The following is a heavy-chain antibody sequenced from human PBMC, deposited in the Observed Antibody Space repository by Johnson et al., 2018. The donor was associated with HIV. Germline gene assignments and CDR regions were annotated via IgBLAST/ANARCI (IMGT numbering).Heavy chain of an antibody. V-gene: IGHV3-20*04. Sequence: MQLVESGGGVVRPGGSLRLSCAASGFTFDDYGMSWVRQAPGKGLEWVSGINWNGGSTGYAHSVKGRFPISRDNSKSTLFLQMNSLRPEDTAVYYCARIRVAVITEVGAFDIWGQGTMVTVSS. CDR2: INWNGGST. CDR3: ARIRVAVITEVGAFDI. J-gene: IGHJ3*02. CDR1: GFTFDDYG. D-gene: IGHD3-22*01.